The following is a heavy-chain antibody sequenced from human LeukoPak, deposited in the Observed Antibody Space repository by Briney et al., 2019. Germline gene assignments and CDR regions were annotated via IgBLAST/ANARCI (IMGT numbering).Heavy chain of an antibody. V-gene: IGHV1-2*02. J-gene: IGHJ3*02. Sequence: ASVKVSCKASGYTFTGYYMHWVRQAPGQGLEWMGWINPNSGGTNYAQKFQGRVTMTRDTSISTAYMELSRLRSDDTAVYYCASPYDIFTAGAFDIWGQGTMVTVSS. D-gene: IGHD3-9*01. CDR2: INPNSGGT. CDR1: GYTFTGYY. CDR3: ASPYDIFTAGAFDI.